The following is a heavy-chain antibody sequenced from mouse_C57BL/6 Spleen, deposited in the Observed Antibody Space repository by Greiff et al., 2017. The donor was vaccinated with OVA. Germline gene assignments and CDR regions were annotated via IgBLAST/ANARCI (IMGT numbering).Heavy chain of an antibody. CDR1: GYSFTDYN. CDR3: ARPFTTVVAYWYFDV. D-gene: IGHD1-1*01. V-gene: IGHV1-39*01. J-gene: IGHJ1*03. Sequence: VHVKQSGPELVKPGASVKISCKASGYSFTDYNMNWVKQSNGKSLEWIGVINPNYGTTSYNQKFKGKATLTVDQSSSTAYMQLNSLTSEDSAVYYCARPFTTVVAYWYFDVWGTGTTVTVSS. CDR2: INPNYGTT.